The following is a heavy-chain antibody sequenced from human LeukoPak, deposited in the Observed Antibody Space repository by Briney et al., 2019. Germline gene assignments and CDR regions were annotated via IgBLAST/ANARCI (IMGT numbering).Heavy chain of an antibody. CDR1: GGSFSGYY. D-gene: IGHD6-13*01. J-gene: IGHJ2*01. CDR2: INHSGST. V-gene: IGHV4-34*01. Sequence: SETLSLTCAVYGGSFSGYYWSWIRQPPGKGLEWIGEINHSGSTNYNPSLKSRVTISVDTSKNQFSLKLSSVTAADTAVYYCARVYYSNSYDYWYFDLWGRGTLVSVSS. CDR3: ARVYYSNSYDYWYFDL.